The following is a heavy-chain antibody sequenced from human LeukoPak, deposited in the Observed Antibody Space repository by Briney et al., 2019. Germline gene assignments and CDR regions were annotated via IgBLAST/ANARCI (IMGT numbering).Heavy chain of an antibody. J-gene: IGHJ6*03. CDR2: ITSSGSTV. CDR3: AKRYSSGFYYMDV. Sequence: GGSLRLSCAASGFTFSDYYMTWIRQAPGKGLEWVSYITSSGSTVYYADSVRGRFTISRDNAKNSLYLQMNILRAEDTAVYYCAKRYSSGFYYMDVWGKGTTVTVSS. CDR1: GFTFSDYY. V-gene: IGHV3-11*04. D-gene: IGHD6-19*01.